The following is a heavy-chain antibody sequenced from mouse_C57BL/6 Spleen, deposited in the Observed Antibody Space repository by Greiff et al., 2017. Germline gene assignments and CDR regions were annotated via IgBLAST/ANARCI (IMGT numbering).Heavy chain of an antibody. Sequence: QVQLQQPGTELVKPGASVKLSCKASGYTFTSYWMHWVKQRPGQGLEWIGNINPSNGGTNYNEKFKSKATLTVDNSSSTAYMQLSSLTSEYSAVYDGARPGNYYGNCVGFFDYWGQGTTLTVSS. CDR3: ARPGNYYGNCVGFFDY. CDR2: INPSNGGT. CDR1: GYTFTSYW. D-gene: IGHD2-1*01. J-gene: IGHJ2*01. V-gene: IGHV1-53*01.